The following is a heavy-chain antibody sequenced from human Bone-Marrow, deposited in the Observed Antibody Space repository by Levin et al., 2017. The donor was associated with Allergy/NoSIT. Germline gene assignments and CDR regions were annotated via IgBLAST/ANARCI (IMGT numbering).Heavy chain of an antibody. D-gene: IGHD2-2*01. Sequence: SQTLSLTCTVSGDSVTSGNYLWSWIRQPPGKGLEWMGYMSYGGSAHYDPSLKGRVTISVDTSKNQFSLKLTSVTAADTAVYYCAREVIVTAATDAFDIWGQGTMVIVSS. CDR2: MSYGGSA. J-gene: IGHJ3*02. CDR3: AREVIVTAATDAFDI. V-gene: IGHV4-30-4*01. CDR1: GDSVTSGNYL.